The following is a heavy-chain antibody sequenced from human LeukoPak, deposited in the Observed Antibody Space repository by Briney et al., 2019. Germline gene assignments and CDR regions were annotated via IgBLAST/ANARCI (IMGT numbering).Heavy chain of an antibody. J-gene: IGHJ6*02. D-gene: IGHD4-17*01. CDR1: GFTFSSYW. V-gene: IGHV3-74*01. CDR2: INSDGSST. Sequence: GGSLRLSCAASGFTFSSYWMHWVRQAPGKGLVWVSRINSDGSSTSYADSVKGRFTISRDNAKNTLYLQMNSLRAEDTAVYYCAREDYGDYVRYYYYYGMDVWGQGTTVTVSS. CDR3: AREDYGDYVRYYYYYGMDV.